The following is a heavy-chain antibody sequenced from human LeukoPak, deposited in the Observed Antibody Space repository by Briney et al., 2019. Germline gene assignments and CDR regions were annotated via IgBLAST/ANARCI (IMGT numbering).Heavy chain of an antibody. J-gene: IGHJ4*02. CDR3: ARVPQGYYDSSGPTAEFDY. CDR1: GYTFTSYG. CDR2: ISAYNGNT. D-gene: IGHD3-22*01. Sequence: GASVKVSCKASGYTFTSYGISWVRQAPGQGLEWMGWISAYNGNTNYAQKLQGSVTMTTDTSTSTAYMELRSLRSDDTAVYYCARVPQGYYDSSGPTAEFDYWGQGTLVTVSS. V-gene: IGHV1-18*01.